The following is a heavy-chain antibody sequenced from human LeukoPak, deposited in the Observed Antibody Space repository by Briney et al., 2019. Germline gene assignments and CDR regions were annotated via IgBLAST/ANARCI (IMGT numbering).Heavy chain of an antibody. CDR1: GFTVITND. J-gene: IGHJ4*02. D-gene: IGHD1-14*01. V-gene: IGHV3-53*01. Sequence: GGSLRLSCAASGFTVITNDMAWVRQAPGKGLEWVSVYSDGNTKYADSVQGRFTISRDNSKNTLYLEMNSLSPDDTAVYYCARGVEPLAANTLAYWGQGTLVTVSS. CDR2: YSDGNT. CDR3: ARGVEPLAANTLAY.